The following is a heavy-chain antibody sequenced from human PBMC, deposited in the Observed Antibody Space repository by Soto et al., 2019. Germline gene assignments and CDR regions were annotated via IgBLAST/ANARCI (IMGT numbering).Heavy chain of an antibody. D-gene: IGHD3-22*01. Sequence: ASVKVSCKASGYTFTSYGISWVRQAPGQGLEWMGWISAYNGSTSYAQKFQGRVTMTRDTSTSTVYMELSSLRSEDTAVYYCARWGYDSSGIDAFDIWGQGTMVTVSS. J-gene: IGHJ3*02. CDR1: GYTFTSYG. CDR2: ISAYNGST. V-gene: IGHV1-18*01. CDR3: ARWGYDSSGIDAFDI.